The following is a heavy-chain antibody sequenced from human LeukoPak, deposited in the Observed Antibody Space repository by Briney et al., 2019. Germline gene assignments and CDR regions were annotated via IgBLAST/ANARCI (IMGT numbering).Heavy chain of an antibody. J-gene: IGHJ6*02. D-gene: IGHD2-15*01. Sequence: TGGSLRLSCAASGFTVSSNYMSWVRQAPGKGLEWASVIYSGGSTYYADSVKGRFTISRDNSKNTLYLQMNSLRAEDTAVYYCARGGDDIVVATYYYYYGMDVWGQGTTVTVSS. V-gene: IGHV3-53*01. CDR3: ARGGDDIVVATYYYYYGMDV. CDR1: GFTVSSNY. CDR2: IYSGGST.